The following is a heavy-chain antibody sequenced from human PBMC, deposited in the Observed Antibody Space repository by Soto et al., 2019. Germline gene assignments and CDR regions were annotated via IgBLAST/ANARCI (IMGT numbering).Heavy chain of an antibody. CDR1: GGTFSSYT. V-gene: IGHV1-69*02. D-gene: IGHD2-8*01. J-gene: IGHJ5*02. Sequence: QVQLVQSGAEVKKPGSSVKVSCKASGGTFSSYTMSWVRQAPGQGLEWMGRIIPFLGIANYAQKFQGRVTITADKSTSTAYMELSSLRSEDTAVYYCARGDCTNGVCYSVHNWFDPWGQGTLVTVSS. CDR3: ARGDCTNGVCYSVHNWFDP. CDR2: IIPFLGIA.